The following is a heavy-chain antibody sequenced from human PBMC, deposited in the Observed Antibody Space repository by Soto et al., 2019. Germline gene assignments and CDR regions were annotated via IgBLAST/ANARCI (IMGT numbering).Heavy chain of an antibody. CDR2: ISDDGSQK. Sequence: QVQLVESGGGVVQPGQSLSLSCTASGFPFSRFGMHWVRQAPGKGLEWLSVISDDGSQKYYGDSVKGRFTISRDNSKSTLYLQMNSLNAEDTAVYWCAKAGASGSFAYYGMDVWGQGTTVTVSS. V-gene: IGHV3-30*18. D-gene: IGHD3-10*01. J-gene: IGHJ6*02. CDR3: AKAGASGSFAYYGMDV. CDR1: GFPFSRFG.